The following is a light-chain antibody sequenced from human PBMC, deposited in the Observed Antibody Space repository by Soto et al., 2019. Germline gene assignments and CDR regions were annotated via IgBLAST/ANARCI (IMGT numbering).Light chain of an antibody. CDR2: DAS. CDR3: QQRSNWPRT. V-gene: IGKV3-11*01. J-gene: IGKJ2*01. Sequence: EIVLTQSPATLSLSPGERATLSCRASQSVSNSLAWYQQNPGQAPRLLIFDASNRATDIPARFSGSGSGTDFNLTIHSLEPEDFAVYYCQQRSNWPRTFGQGTKLEIK. CDR1: QSVSNS.